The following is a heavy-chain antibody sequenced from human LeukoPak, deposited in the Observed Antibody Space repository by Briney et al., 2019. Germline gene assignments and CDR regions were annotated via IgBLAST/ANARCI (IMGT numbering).Heavy chain of an antibody. CDR2: IYYSGST. J-gene: IGHJ4*02. V-gene: IGHV4-39*01. Sequence: PSETLSLTCTVSGGSISSSSYYWGWIRQPPGKGLEWIGSIYYSGSTYYNPSLKSRVTISVDTSKNQFSLKLSSVTAADTAVYYCARSNYYGSGSYGFGAPDFDYWGQGTLVTVSS. CDR3: ARSNYYGSGSYGFGAPDFDY. D-gene: IGHD3-10*01. CDR1: GGSISSSSYY.